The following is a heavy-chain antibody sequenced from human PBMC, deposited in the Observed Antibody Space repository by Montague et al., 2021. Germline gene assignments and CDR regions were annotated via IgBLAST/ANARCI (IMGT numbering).Heavy chain of an antibody. V-gene: IGHV3-11*01. Sequence: SLILSCAASGFTFSDYYMSWIRQAPVKGLEWVSYINTSVSTIYYSDSVKGRFTISRDNAKNSLYLQMNSLRAEDTAVYYCARIRKGADYWGQGTLVTVSS. CDR3: ARIRKGADY. CDR2: INTSVSTI. J-gene: IGHJ4*02. D-gene: IGHD3-16*01. CDR1: GFTFSDYY.